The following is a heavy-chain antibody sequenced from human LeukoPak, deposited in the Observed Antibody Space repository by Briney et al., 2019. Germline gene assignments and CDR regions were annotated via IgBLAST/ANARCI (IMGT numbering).Heavy chain of an antibody. D-gene: IGHD6-13*01. Sequence: ASVKVSCKASGYTFTSYYMHWVRQAPGQGLEWMGIINPSGGSTSYAQKFQGRVTMTRDMSTSTVYMELSSLRSEDTAVYYCARVRDSSSWYMRGYFDYWGQGTLVTVSS. V-gene: IGHV1-46*01. CDR2: INPSGGST. CDR1: GYTFTSYY. J-gene: IGHJ4*02. CDR3: ARVRDSSSWYMRGYFDY.